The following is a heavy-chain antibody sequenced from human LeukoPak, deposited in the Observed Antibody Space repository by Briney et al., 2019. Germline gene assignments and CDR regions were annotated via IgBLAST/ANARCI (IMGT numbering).Heavy chain of an antibody. V-gene: IGHV1-69*04. CDR2: IIPILGIA. Sequence: SVKVSCKASGGTFSSYAISWVRQAPGQVLEWMGRIIPILGIANYAQKFQGRVTITADKSTSTAYMELSSLRSEDTAVYYCARGSTSHLGYGMDVWGQGTTVTVSS. J-gene: IGHJ6*02. CDR1: GGTFSSYA. CDR3: ARGSTSHLGYGMDV. D-gene: IGHD2-2*01.